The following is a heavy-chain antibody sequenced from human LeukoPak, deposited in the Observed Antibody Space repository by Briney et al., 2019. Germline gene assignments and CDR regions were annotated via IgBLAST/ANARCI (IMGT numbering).Heavy chain of an antibody. D-gene: IGHD5-18*01. CDR3: ARADVDTAMVYFDY. Sequence: SETLSLTCIVSGGSISSYYWSWIRQPPGKGLEWIGYIYYSGSTNYNPSLKSRVTISVDTSKNQFSLKLSSVTAADTAVYYCARADVDTAMVYFDYWGQGILVTVSS. V-gene: IGHV4-59*01. CDR2: IYYSGST. J-gene: IGHJ4*02. CDR1: GGSISSYY.